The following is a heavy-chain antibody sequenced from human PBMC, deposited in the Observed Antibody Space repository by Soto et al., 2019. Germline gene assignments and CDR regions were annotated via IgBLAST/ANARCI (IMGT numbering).Heavy chain of an antibody. CDR1: GFTFSSYG. D-gene: IGHD4-4*01. CDR3: ARDQGTVDTFFYYYAVDV. CDR2: IWYDGSNK. Sequence: GSLRLSCAASGFTFSSYGMHWVRQAPGKGLEWVAIIWYDGSNKYYADSVKGRFTISRDNSKKTLYLQMNSLRAEDTAVYYCARDQGTVDTFFYYYAVDVWGQGTTVTVSS. J-gene: IGHJ6*02. V-gene: IGHV3-33*01.